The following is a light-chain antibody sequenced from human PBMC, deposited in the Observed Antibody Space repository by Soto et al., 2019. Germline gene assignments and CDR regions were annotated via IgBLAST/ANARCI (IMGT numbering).Light chain of an antibody. J-gene: IGKJ5*01. CDR3: QQYGSSIT. Sequence: EIVLTQSPGTLSFSPGERATLSCRASQSVNSRYLAWYQQKPGQAPRLLIYGASSRATGIPDRFSGSGSGTDFTLTINRLEPEDFAVYYCQQYGSSITFGQGTRLEIK. CDR1: QSVNSRY. V-gene: IGKV3-20*01. CDR2: GAS.